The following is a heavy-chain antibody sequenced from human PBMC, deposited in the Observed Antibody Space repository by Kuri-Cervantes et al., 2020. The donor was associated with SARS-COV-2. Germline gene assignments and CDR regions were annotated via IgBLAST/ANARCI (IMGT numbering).Heavy chain of an antibody. CDR2: ISSSSSYT. CDR3: VRDGDHWNFDY. D-gene: IGHD1-1*01. CDR1: GFTFSDYY. Sequence: GESLKISCAASGFTFSDYYMSWIRQAPGKGLEWVSYISSSSSYTNYADSVKGRFTISRDNAKNSLYLQMYSLRAEDTAVYYCVRDGDHWNFDYWGQGTLVTVSS. J-gene: IGHJ4*02. V-gene: IGHV3-11*06.